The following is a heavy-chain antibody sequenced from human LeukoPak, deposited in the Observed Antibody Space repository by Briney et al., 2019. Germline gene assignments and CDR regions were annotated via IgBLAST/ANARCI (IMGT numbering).Heavy chain of an antibody. CDR2: ISRNGGAI. J-gene: IGHJ5*02. D-gene: IGHD3-3*01. CDR1: GFNFNQHS. V-gene: IGHV3-11*01. CDR3: ARASSLIGGFDP. Sequence: GGSLRLSCAASGFNFNQHSMSWIRQAPGKGLEWISYISRNGGAIHYAESVEGRFTVSRDNAKKSLFLQMNTLRNDDTAVYLCARASSLIGGFDPWGRGTLVAVSS.